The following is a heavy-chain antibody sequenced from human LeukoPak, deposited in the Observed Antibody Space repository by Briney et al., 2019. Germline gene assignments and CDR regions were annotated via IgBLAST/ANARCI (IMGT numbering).Heavy chain of an antibody. J-gene: IGHJ4*02. Sequence: PGGSLRLSCAASGFTFSSYSMNWVRQAPGKGLEWVARIKSKTDGGTTDYAAPVKGRFTISTDDSKSTAYLQMNSLKTEDTAVYYCTAVRWSGSFDYWGQGTLVTVSS. V-gene: IGHV3-15*01. D-gene: IGHD1-26*01. CDR1: GFTFSSYS. CDR3: TAVRWSGSFDY. CDR2: IKSKTDGGTT.